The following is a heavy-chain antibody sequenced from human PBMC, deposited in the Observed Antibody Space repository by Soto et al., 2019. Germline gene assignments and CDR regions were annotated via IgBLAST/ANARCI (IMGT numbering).Heavy chain of an antibody. V-gene: IGHV3-33*01. CDR3: AMGDWGSAFDI. J-gene: IGHJ3*02. Sequence: GGSLRLSCAASGFTFSSYGMHWVRQAPGKGLEWVAVIWYDGSNKYYADSVKGRFTISRDNSKNTLYLQMNSLRAEDTAVYYCAMGDWGSAFDIWGQGTMVTVSS. CDR2: IWYDGSNK. D-gene: IGHD7-27*01. CDR1: GFTFSSYG.